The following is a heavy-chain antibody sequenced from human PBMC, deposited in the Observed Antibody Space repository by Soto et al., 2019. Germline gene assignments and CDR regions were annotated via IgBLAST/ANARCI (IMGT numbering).Heavy chain of an antibody. CDR2: IWYDGSNK. CDR1: GFTFSSYG. Sequence: QVQLVESGGGVVQPGRSLRLSCAASGFTFSSYGMHWVRQAPGKGLEWVAVIWYDGSNKYYADSVKGRFTISRDNSKNPLYLQMNSLGGEDKAVYYCARWGIAAGYYWGQGTLVTVSS. D-gene: IGHD6-13*01. CDR3: ARWGIAAGYY. J-gene: IGHJ4*02. V-gene: IGHV3-33*01.